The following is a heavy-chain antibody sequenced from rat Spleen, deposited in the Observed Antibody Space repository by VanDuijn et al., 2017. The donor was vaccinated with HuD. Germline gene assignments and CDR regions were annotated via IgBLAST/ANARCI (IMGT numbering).Heavy chain of an antibody. CDR3: ARHGQFGVDWYFDF. V-gene: IGHV5-29*01. D-gene: IGHD4-3*01. J-gene: IGHJ1*01. CDR2: ISYDGSST. Sequence: EVQLVESDGGLVQPGRSLKLSCAASGFTFSDYYMAWVRQAPTKGLAWVATISYDGSSTYYRDSVKGRFTISRDNAKSTLYLKMDSLRSEDTATYYCARHGQFGVDWYFDFWGPGTMVTVSS. CDR1: GFTFSDYY.